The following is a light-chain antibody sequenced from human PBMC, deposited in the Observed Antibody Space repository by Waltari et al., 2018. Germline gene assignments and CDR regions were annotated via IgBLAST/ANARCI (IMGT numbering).Light chain of an antibody. CDR3: QQYKEWPLT. Sequence: EIVLTQSPATLSLSPGERDTLSCTASQTVSTRLAWYQKKSGQAPKVLIFDASTRATGIPATFTGSGSGTEFTLTISSLQSEDFAVYYCQQYKEWPLTFGGGTKVEIK. CDR1: QTVSTR. CDR2: DAS. J-gene: IGKJ4*01. V-gene: IGKV3-15*01.